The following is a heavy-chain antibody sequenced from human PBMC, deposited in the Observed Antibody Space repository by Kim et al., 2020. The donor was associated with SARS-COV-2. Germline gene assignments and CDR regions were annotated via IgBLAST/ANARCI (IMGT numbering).Heavy chain of an antibody. D-gene: IGHD6-13*01. CDR3: AHSSWYSDAFDI. J-gene: IGHJ3*02. Sequence: RYSPSLKSRLTIPKDTSKNQVVLTMTNMDPVDTATYYCAHSSWYSDAFDIWGQGTMVTVSS. V-gene: IGHV2-5*01.